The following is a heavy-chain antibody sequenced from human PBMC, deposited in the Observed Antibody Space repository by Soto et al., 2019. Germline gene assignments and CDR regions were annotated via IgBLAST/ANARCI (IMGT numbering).Heavy chain of an antibody. CDR1: GFSFSTTGVG. V-gene: IGHV2-5*02. Sequence: QITLKESGPPLVKPTQTLTLTCTFSGFSFSTTGVGVGWIRQPPGKALEGLALIYWDDDKRYSPSLKSRLTITKDTSKNQVVLTMTNMDPVDTATYYCAHRQAQGIGLAGTFDSWGQGTLVTVSS. D-gene: IGHD6-19*01. J-gene: IGHJ4*02. CDR2: IYWDDDK. CDR3: AHRQAQGIGLAGTFDS.